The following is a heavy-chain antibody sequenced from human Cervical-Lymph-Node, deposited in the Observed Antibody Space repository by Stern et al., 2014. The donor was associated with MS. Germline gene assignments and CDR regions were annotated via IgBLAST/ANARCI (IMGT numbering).Heavy chain of an antibody. CDR2: VYYNGTT. J-gene: IGHJ4*02. CDR1: GGSIRTFS. D-gene: IGHD4-23*01. CDR3: ARHSVGVKDFDS. V-gene: IGHV4-59*01. Sequence: QLQLQESGPGLVKPSETLSLTCTVSGGSIRTFSWSWIRPPPGRGLAWIGCVYYNGTTTHNPSLKSRVTMAVDTSKSQLSLRLHSVTAADTAVYYCARHSVGVKDFDSWGQGTLVTVSS.